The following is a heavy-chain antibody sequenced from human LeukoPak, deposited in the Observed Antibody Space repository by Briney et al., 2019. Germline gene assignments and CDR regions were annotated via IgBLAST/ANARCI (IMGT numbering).Heavy chain of an antibody. CDR1: GGSFSGYY. CDR2: INHSGST. CDR3: GKTDIYFNPIDY. V-gene: IGHV4-34*01. Sequence: SSETLSLTCAVYGGSFSGYYWSWIRQPPGKGLEWIGEINHSGSTNYNPSLKSRVTISVDTSKNQFPLKLSSVTAADTAIYYCGKTDIYFNPIDYWGPGSLVTVSS. D-gene: IGHD3-9*01. J-gene: IGHJ4*02.